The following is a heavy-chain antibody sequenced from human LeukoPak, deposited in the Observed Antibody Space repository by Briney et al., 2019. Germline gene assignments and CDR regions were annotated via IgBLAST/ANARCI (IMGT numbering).Heavy chain of an antibody. CDR2: IYYSGST. Sequence: PSETLSLTCTVSGGSISSGSYYWSWLLQHPGKGLEWIGYIYYSGSTYYNPSLKSRVTISVDTSKNQFSLKLSSVTAADSALYYCARTVTTVGVSYYYYGMDVWGQGTTVSVSS. D-gene: IGHD4-23*01. CDR1: GGSISSGSYY. V-gene: IGHV4-31*03. CDR3: ARTVTTVGVSYYYYGMDV. J-gene: IGHJ6*02.